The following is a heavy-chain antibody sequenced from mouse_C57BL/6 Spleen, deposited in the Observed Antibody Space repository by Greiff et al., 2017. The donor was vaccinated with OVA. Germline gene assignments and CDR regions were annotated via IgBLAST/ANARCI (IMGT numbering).Heavy chain of an antibody. CDR2: IYPGSGNT. Sequence: VKLQESGPELVKPGASVKISCKASGYSFTSYYIHWVKQRPGQGLEWIGWIYPGSGNTKYNEKFKGKATLTADTSSSTAYMQLSSLTSEDSAVNYCARPYGSSYLGYWGQGTTLTVSS. CDR3: ARPYGSSYLGY. J-gene: IGHJ2*01. D-gene: IGHD1-1*01. V-gene: IGHV1-66*01. CDR1: GYSFTSYY.